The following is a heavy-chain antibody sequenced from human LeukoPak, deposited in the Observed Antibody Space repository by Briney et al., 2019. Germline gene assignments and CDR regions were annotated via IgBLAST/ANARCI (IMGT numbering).Heavy chain of an antibody. V-gene: IGHV4-59*12. Sequence: PSETLSLTCTVSGGSISSYYWSWIRQPPGKGLEWIGYIYYSGSTNYNPSLKSRVTMSVDTSKNQFSLKLSSVTAADTAVYYCARDSSGWYDDAFDIWGQGTMVTVSS. CDR3: ARDSSGWYDDAFDI. CDR2: IYYSGST. J-gene: IGHJ3*02. CDR1: GGSISSYY. D-gene: IGHD6-19*01.